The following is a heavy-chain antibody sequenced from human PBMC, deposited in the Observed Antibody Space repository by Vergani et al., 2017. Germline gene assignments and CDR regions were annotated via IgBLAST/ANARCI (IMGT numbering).Heavy chain of an antibody. CDR3: ARDRNFWSGDYSRHAFDI. J-gene: IGHJ3*02. CDR1: GYTFTSYY. CDR2: INPSGGST. D-gene: IGHD3-3*01. Sequence: QVQLVQSGAEVKKPGASVKVSCKASGYTFTSYYMHWVRQAPGQGLEWMGIINPSGGSTRYAQKFQGRVTMTRDTSTSTVYMGLSSLRYEDTAVYYCARDRNFWSGDYSRHAFDIWGQGTMVTVSS. V-gene: IGHV1-46*01.